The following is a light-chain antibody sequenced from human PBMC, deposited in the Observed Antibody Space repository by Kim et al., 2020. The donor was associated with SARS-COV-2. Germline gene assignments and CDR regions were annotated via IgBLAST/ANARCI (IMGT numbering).Light chain of an antibody. V-gene: IGLV4-69*01. CDR1: SGHSSYA. Sequence: ACVKLTGPLSSGHSSYAIAAHQQQPGKGPRYWMKLNSDGSYSKGAGLPDLVSGSSSGAERYLTISSLQSEYEADYYCQTLCTGIGFGGGTKLTVL. CDR2: LNSDGSY. J-gene: IGLJ3*02. CDR3: QTLCTGIG.